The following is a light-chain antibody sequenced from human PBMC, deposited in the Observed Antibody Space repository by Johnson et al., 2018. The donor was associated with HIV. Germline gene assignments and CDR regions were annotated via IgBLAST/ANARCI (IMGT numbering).Light chain of an antibody. CDR2: EDN. J-gene: IGLJ1*01. Sequence: QSVLTQPPSVSAAPGQTVNISCSGNVSNIESYFVSWYQQLPGAAPTLLIYEDNKRPSGIPDRFSGSKSGSTATLGITGLHTGDEADYYCGIWDASLSPLYCFGTGTTITVL. CDR1: VSNIESYF. CDR3: GIWDASLSPLYC. V-gene: IGLV1-51*02.